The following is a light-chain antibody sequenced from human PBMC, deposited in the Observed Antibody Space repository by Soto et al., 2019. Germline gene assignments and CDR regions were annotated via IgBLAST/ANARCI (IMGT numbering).Light chain of an antibody. Sequence: EIVMTQSPATLSVSPGERATLSCRASQSVSTNLAWYQQKPGQAPRLLTYGASTRATGIPARFSGSGSGTEFTLTISSLQSEDFAVYYCQQYNTWPTFGGGTKVEIK. CDR1: QSVSTN. CDR2: GAS. CDR3: QQYNTWPT. J-gene: IGKJ4*01. V-gene: IGKV3-15*01.